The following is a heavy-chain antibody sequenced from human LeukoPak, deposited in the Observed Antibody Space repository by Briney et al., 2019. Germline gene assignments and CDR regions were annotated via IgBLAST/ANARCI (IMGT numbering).Heavy chain of an antibody. J-gene: IGHJ4*02. CDR2: IHYTGSI. CDR1: GDSITAYY. CDR3: AKYAGSPANYLDN. V-gene: IGHV4-59*08. D-gene: IGHD1-26*01. Sequence: SETLSLTCSVSGDSITAYYWSWVRQPPGKGLEWIGFIHYTGSINSNPSLKNRVTISMDRSKSQFSLHVTSVTAADTAVYYCAKYAGSPANYLDNWGQGALVTVSS.